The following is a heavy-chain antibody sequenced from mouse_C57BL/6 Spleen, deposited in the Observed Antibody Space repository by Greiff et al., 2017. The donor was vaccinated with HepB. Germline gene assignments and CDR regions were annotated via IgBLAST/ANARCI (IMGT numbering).Heavy chain of an antibody. CDR2: IRNKANGYTT. D-gene: IGHD1-1*01. CDR1: GFTFTDYY. J-gene: IGHJ4*01. CDR3: ARSSYYYGSSPPYAMDY. V-gene: IGHV7-3*01. Sequence: EVMLVESGGGLVQPGGSLSLSCAASGFTFTDYYMSWVRQPPGKALEWLGFIRNKANGYTTEYSASVKGRFTISRDNSQSILYLQMNALRAEDSATYYCARSSYYYGSSPPYAMDYWGQGTSVTVSS.